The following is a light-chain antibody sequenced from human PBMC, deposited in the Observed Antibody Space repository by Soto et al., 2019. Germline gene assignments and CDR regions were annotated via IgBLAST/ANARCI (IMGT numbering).Light chain of an antibody. J-gene: IGKJ1*01. Sequence: DIQMTQSPSSLSASVGDRVTIACRASQGINNYLVWYQQKPGKVPKLLIYAASTLQSGVPSQFSGSGSGTDFTLTISSLQPEDVATYYFQKYNGAQWTVGQGTKGEIK. CDR3: QKYNGAQWT. CDR2: AAS. V-gene: IGKV1-27*01. CDR1: QGINNY.